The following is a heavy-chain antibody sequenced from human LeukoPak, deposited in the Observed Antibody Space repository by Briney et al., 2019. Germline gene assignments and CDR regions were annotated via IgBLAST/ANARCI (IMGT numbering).Heavy chain of an antibody. J-gene: IGHJ6*03. D-gene: IGHD3-10*01. CDR1: GGSFSGYY. CDR2: INHSGST. Sequence: SETLSLTCAVYGGSFSGYYWSWIRQPPGKGLEWIGEINHSGSTNYNPSLKSRVTISVDTSKNQLSLKLSSVTAADTAVYYCARAGITYYYYMDVWGKGTTVTVSS. V-gene: IGHV4-34*01. CDR3: ARAGITYYYYMDV.